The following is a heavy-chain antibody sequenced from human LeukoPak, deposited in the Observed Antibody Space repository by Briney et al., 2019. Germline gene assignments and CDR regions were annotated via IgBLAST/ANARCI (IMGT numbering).Heavy chain of an antibody. J-gene: IGHJ3*02. D-gene: IGHD3-10*01. CDR3: ARAGNGFDI. CDR1: GFTFSSFG. CDR2: IWYDGSDK. V-gene: IGHV3-33*01. Sequence: PGGSLRLSCAASGFTFSSFGMHWVRQPPGKGREWEAVIWYDGSDKYYTDSVKGRFTISRDNSKNTLYLQMNSLRADDTAVYYFARAGNGFDIWGQGTMVTVSS.